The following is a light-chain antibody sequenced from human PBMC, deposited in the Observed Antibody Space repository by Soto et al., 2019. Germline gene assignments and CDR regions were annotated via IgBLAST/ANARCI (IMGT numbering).Light chain of an antibody. Sequence: QSVLTQPPSASGSPGQSVTISCTGTRSDIGSYNHVSWYQQHPGKAPKLMIYEVSKRPSGVPDRFAGSKSGNTASLTVSGLQAEDEADYYCSSFAGSTVVFGGGTKLTVL. V-gene: IGLV2-8*01. CDR3: SSFAGSTVV. CDR1: RSDIGSYNH. CDR2: EVS. J-gene: IGLJ2*01.